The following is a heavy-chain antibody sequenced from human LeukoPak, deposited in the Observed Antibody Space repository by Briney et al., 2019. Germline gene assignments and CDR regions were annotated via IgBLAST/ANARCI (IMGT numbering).Heavy chain of an antibody. Sequence: SETLPLTCTVSGGSIISNYWSWIRQSAGTGLEWIGRIYGSGITDYNPSLKSRVTMSLDTSRKQFSLRLTSVTAADTAVYYCARLKFYDSTGYSPGYYMDVWGKGTTVPVFS. D-gene: IGHD3-22*01. V-gene: IGHV4-4*07. CDR3: ARLKFYDSTGYSPGYYMDV. J-gene: IGHJ6*03. CDR2: IYGSGIT. CDR1: GGSIISNY.